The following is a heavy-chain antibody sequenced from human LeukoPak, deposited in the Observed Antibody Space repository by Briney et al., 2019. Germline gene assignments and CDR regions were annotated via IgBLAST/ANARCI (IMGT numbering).Heavy chain of an antibody. CDR3: ARDIAAVGTVPAY. CDR1: GFTFSSNG. J-gene: IGHJ4*02. Sequence: GGSLRLSCAASGFTFSSNGMHWVRQAPGKGLEWVAVISYDGSKRYYADSVKGRFTISRDDSKSTLYLQMNSLRVEDTAVYYCARDIAAVGTVPAYWGQGTLVTVSS. CDR2: ISYDGSKR. V-gene: IGHV3-30-3*01. D-gene: IGHD6-13*01.